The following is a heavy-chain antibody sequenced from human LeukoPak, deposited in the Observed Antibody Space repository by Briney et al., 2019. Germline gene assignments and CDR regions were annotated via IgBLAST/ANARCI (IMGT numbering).Heavy chain of an antibody. CDR3: ANGLSPDY. Sequence: PGGSLRLSCAASGFTFSSYAMTWVRQAPGKGLEWVSGISDSGDGTYYADSVKGRFTISRDDSKNTLYLQMNSLRDEDTALYYCANGLSPDYWGQGTLVTVSP. J-gene: IGHJ4*02. D-gene: IGHD4/OR15-4a*01. V-gene: IGHV3-23*01. CDR2: ISDSGDGT. CDR1: GFTFSSYA.